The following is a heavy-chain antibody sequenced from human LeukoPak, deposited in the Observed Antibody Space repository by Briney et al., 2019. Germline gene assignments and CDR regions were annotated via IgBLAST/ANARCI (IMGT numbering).Heavy chain of an antibody. CDR3: ARADDFWSGYYEWFDP. CDR2: IYHSGST. J-gene: IGHJ5*02. Sequence: SETLSLTCAVSGGSISSGGYSWSWIRQPPGKGLEWIGYIYHSGSTYYNPSLKSRVTISVDRSKNQFSLKLSSVTAADTAVYYCARADDFWSGYYEWFDPWGQGTLVTVSS. CDR1: GGSISSGGYS. V-gene: IGHV4-30-2*01. D-gene: IGHD3-3*01.